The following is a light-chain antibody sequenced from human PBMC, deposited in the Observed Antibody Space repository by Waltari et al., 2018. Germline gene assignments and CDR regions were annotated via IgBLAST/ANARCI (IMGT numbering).Light chain of an antibody. CDR3: QQLSDYPRT. CDR1: QGINNF. Sequence: DIQLTQSPSFLSASVGDRVTITCRASQGINNFLAWYQQRPGKAPKFQIYAASPLQSGVPSRFSGSGSWTEFTLTISSLQPEDFATYYCQQLSDYPRTFGQGTKVEIK. V-gene: IGKV1-9*01. J-gene: IGKJ1*01. CDR2: AAS.